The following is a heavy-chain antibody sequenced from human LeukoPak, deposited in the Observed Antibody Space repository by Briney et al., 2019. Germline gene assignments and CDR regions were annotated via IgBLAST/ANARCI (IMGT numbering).Heavy chain of an antibody. D-gene: IGHD6-19*01. CDR2: IRGSGIGA. Sequence: GGSLRLSCTASGFTFSSYSMSWVRQAPGKGPEWVSSIRGSGIGADYADSVKGRFTISRDNSKNTLYLQMNSLRAEDTAVYYCARAEEAGGRVAADFDYWGQGTLVTVSS. CDR1: GFTFSSYS. J-gene: IGHJ4*02. V-gene: IGHV3-23*01. CDR3: ARAEEAGGRVAADFDY.